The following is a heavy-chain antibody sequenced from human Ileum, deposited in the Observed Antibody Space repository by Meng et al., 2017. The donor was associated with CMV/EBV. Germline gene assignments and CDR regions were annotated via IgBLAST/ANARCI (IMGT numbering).Heavy chain of an antibody. CDR1: GGSISPYY. CDR2: IYTSGTT. V-gene: IGHV4-4*07. CDR3: ARVGAVAGVEGNWFDH. J-gene: IGHJ5*02. D-gene: IGHD6-19*01. Sequence: QGRLQESGPGLVKPSETLSLTCTVSGGSISPYYWSWIRQPAGKGLEWIGRIYTSGTTVYNPSLKSRVTMSVDTSKNQFSLKLSSVTVADTAVYYCARVGAVAGVEGNWFDHWGQVTLVTVSS.